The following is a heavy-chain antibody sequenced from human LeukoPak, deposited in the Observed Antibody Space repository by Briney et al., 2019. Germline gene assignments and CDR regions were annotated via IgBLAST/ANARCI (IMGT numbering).Heavy chain of an antibody. D-gene: IGHD6-13*01. J-gene: IGHJ5*02. CDR1: GYTFTSYD. CDR2: MNPNSGNT. CDR3: ARVQSRIAAAGTRWFDP. Sequence: ASVKVSCKASGYTFTSYDINWVRQATGQGLEWMGWMNPNSGNTGYAQKFQGRVTMTRNTYISTAYMELSSLRSEDTAMYYCARVQSRIAAAGTRWFDPWGQGTLVTVSS. V-gene: IGHV1-8*01.